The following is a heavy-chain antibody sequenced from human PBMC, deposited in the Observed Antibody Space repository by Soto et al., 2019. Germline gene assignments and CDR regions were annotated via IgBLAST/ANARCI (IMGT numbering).Heavy chain of an antibody. J-gene: IGHJ6*03. CDR1: GFTFSDYY. CDR2: ISSSGSTV. D-gene: IGHD3-16*01. Sequence: QVQLVESGGGLVKPGGSLRLSCAASGFTFSDYYMSWIRQAPGKGLEWVSYISSSGSTVYYADSVTGRFTISRDNAKNSPYLQMNSLRAEDTAVYYCERVGDEWGSYYYMDVWGKGTTVTVSS. CDR3: ERVGDEWGSYYYMDV. V-gene: IGHV3-11*01.